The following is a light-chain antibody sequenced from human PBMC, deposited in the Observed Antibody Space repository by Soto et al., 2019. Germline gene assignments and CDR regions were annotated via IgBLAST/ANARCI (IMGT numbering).Light chain of an antibody. CDR2: GAS. CDR1: PTVSTNY. V-gene: IGKV3-20*01. Sequence: ELVLTQSPGTLSLSPGARATTSGRASPTVSTNYLAWYQQKAGQAPRLLIYGASKRATGIPDRFSGSGSGTDFTLTISRLEPEDFAVYCCQQYGSSPRTFGQGTKVDIK. J-gene: IGKJ1*01. CDR3: QQYGSSPRT.